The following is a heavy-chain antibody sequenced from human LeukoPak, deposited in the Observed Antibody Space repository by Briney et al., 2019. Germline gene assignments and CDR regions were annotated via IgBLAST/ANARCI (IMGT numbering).Heavy chain of an antibody. CDR2: ISGSGGIT. D-gene: IGHD3-10*01. V-gene: IGHV3-23*01. CDR3: VKDHDYYGSGSTDY. Sequence: GGSLRLSCAASGFTFSNYDVSWFRQAPGKGLEWVSGISGSGGITYYADSVKGRFTISRDNSKNTLYLQMNSLRAEDTAVYYCVKDHDYYGSGSTDYWGQGTLVTVSS. CDR1: GFTFSNYD. J-gene: IGHJ4*02.